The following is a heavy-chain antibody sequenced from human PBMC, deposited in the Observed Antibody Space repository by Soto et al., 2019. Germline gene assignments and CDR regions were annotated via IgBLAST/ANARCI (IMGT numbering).Heavy chain of an antibody. Sequence: PGGSLRLSCAASGFTFSSYAMHWVRQAPGKGLEWVAVISYDGSNKYYADSVKGRFTISRDNSKNTLYLQMNSLRAEDTAVYYCARENGGCSSTSCHRYYYYYYGMDVWGQGTTVTVSS. J-gene: IGHJ6*02. V-gene: IGHV3-30-3*01. D-gene: IGHD2-2*02. CDR1: GFTFSSYA. CDR3: ARENGGCSSTSCHRYYYYYYGMDV. CDR2: ISYDGSNK.